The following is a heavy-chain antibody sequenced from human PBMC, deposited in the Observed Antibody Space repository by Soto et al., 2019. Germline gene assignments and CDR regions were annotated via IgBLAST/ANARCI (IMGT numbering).Heavy chain of an antibody. Sequence: ASVKVSCXASGYTFTGPYIQWVRQAPGQGLEWMGWISPKTGETKYAQKFQGWVTITRDTSINTAYMEVNRLKSNDSAVYYCARTRIQLWTPDYWGQGTQVTVSS. CDR2: ISPKTGET. J-gene: IGHJ4*02. V-gene: IGHV1-2*04. CDR1: GYTFTGPY. D-gene: IGHD5-18*01. CDR3: ARTRIQLWTPDY.